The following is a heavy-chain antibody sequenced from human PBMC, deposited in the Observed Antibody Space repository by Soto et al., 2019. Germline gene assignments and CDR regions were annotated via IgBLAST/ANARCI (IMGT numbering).Heavy chain of an antibody. V-gene: IGHV3-30-3*01. Sequence: QVQLVESGGGVVQPGRSLRLSCAASGCTFSSYAMHWVRQAPGKGLEWVAVISYDGSNKYYADSVKGRFTISRDNSKNTLYLQMNSLRAEDTAVYYCARDLFGYSSGWVFDYWGQGTLVTVSS. CDR3: ARDLFGYSSGWVFDY. J-gene: IGHJ4*02. CDR1: GCTFSSYA. D-gene: IGHD6-19*01. CDR2: ISYDGSNK.